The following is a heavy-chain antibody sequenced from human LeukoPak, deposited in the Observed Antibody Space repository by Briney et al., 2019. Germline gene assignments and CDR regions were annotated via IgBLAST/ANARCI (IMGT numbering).Heavy chain of an antibody. Sequence: GSLRLSCPGSGFTFGDHAMSWVRQAPGKGLEWVGFIRSKAYRGTTGYAASVKGRFTISRDDSASIAYLQMNSLKTEDTAVYYCARGPIQLWIHNAMDVWGQGTTVTVSS. J-gene: IGHJ6*02. CDR2: IRSKAYRGTT. CDR3: ARGPIQLWIHNAMDV. D-gene: IGHD1-1*01. CDR1: GFTFGDHA. V-gene: IGHV3-49*04.